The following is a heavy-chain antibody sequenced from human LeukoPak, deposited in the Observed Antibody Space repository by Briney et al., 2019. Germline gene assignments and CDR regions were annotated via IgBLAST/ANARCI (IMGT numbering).Heavy chain of an antibody. CDR2: ISSSSYI. D-gene: IGHD1-20*01. J-gene: IGHJ3*02. Sequence: PGGSLRLSRAASGFTFSSYSMNWVRQAPGKGLEWVSSISSSSYIYYADSVKGRFTISRDNAKNSLYLQMNSLRAEDTAVYYCARHPDNWNDDDAFDIWGQGTMVTVSS. CDR3: ARHPDNWNDDDAFDI. CDR1: GFTFSSYS. V-gene: IGHV3-21*01.